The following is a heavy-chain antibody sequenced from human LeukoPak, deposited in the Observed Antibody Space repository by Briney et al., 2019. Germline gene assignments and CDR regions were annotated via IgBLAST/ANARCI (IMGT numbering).Heavy chain of an antibody. V-gene: IGHV1-8*03. CDR2: MNPNSGNT. Sequence: ASVKVSCKASGYTFTSYDINWVRQATGQGLEWMGWMNPNSGNTGYAQKFQGRVTITRNTSISTAYMELSSLRSEDTAVYYCAREQAGSSWYWFDPWGQGTLVTVSS. CDR1: GYTFTSYD. CDR3: AREQAGSSWYWFDP. J-gene: IGHJ5*02. D-gene: IGHD6-13*01.